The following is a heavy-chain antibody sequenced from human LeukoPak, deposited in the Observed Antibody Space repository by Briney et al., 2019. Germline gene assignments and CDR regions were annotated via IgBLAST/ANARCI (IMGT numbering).Heavy chain of an antibody. CDR2: ISYTGNT. CDR1: ADSISTDY. V-gene: IGHV4-59*01. D-gene: IGHD3-16*01. Sequence: SETLSLTCSVSADSISTDYWSWIWQPPGKGLEWIGYISYTGNTKYNPSLQSRVTISLDTSKNQFSLNLSSVTAADAAIYYCARVGRGDQTWGSYSFDYWGQGTLVTVSS. J-gene: IGHJ4*02. CDR3: ARVGRGDQTWGSYSFDY.